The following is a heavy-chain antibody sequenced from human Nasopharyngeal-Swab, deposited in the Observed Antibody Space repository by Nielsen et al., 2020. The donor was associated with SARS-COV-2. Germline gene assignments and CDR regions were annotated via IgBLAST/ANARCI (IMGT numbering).Heavy chain of an antibody. J-gene: IGHJ6*02. V-gene: IGHV3-30*02. CDR1: GFTFSSYG. D-gene: IGHD3-3*01. Sequence: GESLKISCAASGFTFSSYGMHWVRQAPGKGLEWVAFIRYDGFNQHYADSVKGRFTISRDSFKNTLYLQLNSLRAEDTAVYYCARVGRVRSPVGGMDVWGQGTTVTVSS. CDR3: ARVGRVRSPVGGMDV. CDR2: IRYDGFNQ.